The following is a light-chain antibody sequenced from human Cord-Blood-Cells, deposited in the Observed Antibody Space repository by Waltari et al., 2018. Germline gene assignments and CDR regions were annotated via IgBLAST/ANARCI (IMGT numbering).Light chain of an antibody. CDR2: DVS. V-gene: IGLV2-14*03. CDR1: SSDVGGYNY. Sequence: QSALTQPASVSGSPGQSITISCTGTSSDVGGYNYVSWYQQHPGKAPKPMIYDVSNRPSGVSNRFSGSKSGNTASLTISGLQAEDEADYYCSSYTSSSTLGFGTGTKVTVL. J-gene: IGLJ1*01. CDR3: SSYTSSSTLG.